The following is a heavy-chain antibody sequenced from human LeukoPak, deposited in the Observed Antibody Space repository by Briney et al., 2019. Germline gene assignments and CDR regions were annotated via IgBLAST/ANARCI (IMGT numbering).Heavy chain of an antibody. J-gene: IGHJ4*02. Sequence: SETLSLTCTVSGYSISSGYYWGWIRQPPGKGLEWIGNIYRSGSTFYNPSLKSRVTISLDTSKNQFSLKLSSLTAADTAMYYCARVDLRYFDYWGQGTLVTVSS. V-gene: IGHV4-38-2*02. CDR3: ARVDLRYFDY. CDR1: GYSISSGYY. D-gene: IGHD2-2*03. CDR2: IYRSGST.